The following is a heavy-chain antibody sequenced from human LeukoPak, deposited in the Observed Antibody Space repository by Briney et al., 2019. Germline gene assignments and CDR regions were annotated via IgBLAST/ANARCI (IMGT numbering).Heavy chain of an antibody. CDR1: GFTFDDYA. CDR3: ARVSHGVGARGGFDY. CDR2: ISWNSGSI. D-gene: IGHD1-26*01. Sequence: PGRSLRLSCAASGFTFDDYAMHWVRQAPGKGLEWVSGISWNSGSIGYADSVKGRFTISRDNAKNSLYPQMNSLRAEDTAVYYCARVSHGVGARGGFDYWGQGTLVTVSS. V-gene: IGHV3-9*01. J-gene: IGHJ4*02.